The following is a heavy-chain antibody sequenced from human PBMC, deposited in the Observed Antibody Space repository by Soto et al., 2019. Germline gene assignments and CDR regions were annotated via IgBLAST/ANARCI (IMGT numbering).Heavy chain of an antibody. D-gene: IGHD6-13*01. J-gene: IGHJ6*02. CDR1: GSTFSSYG. Sequence: PGGSLRLSCAASGSTFSSYGMHWVRQAPGKGLEWVAVISYDGSNKYYADSVKGRFTISRDNSKNTLYLQMNSLRAEDTAVYYCAKEKTGGGSWYYYGTDVWGQGTTVTVSS. CDR3: AKEKTGGGSWYYYGTDV. CDR2: ISYDGSNK. V-gene: IGHV3-30*18.